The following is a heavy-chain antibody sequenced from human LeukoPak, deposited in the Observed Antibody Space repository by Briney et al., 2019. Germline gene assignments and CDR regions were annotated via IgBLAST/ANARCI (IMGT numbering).Heavy chain of an antibody. CDR2: ISAYNGNT. D-gene: IGHD3-22*01. CDR1: GYTFTSYG. J-gene: IGHJ5*02. V-gene: IGHV1-18*01. CDR3: ARVSRANSSGYYNNRFDP. Sequence: ASVKVSCKASGYTFTSYGISWVRQAPGQGLEWMGWISAYNGNTNYAQKLQGRVTMTTDTSTSTAYMELRSLRSDDTAVYYCARVSRANSSGYYNNRFDPWGQGTLVTVSS.